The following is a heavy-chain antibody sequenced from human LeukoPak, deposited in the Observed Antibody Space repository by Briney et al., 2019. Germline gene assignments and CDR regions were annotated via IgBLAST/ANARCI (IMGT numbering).Heavy chain of an antibody. D-gene: IGHD6-19*01. CDR2: ISAYNGNT. J-gene: IGHJ4*02. CDR3: AREYSSGWLPDY. V-gene: IGHV1-18*01. CDR1: GYTFTSYG. Sequence: ASVKVSCKASGYTFTSYGISWVRQAPGQGLEWMGWISAYNGNTNYAQKLQGRVTMTTDTSTSTAYMELRGLRSDDTAVYYCAREYSSGWLPDYWGQGTLVTVSS.